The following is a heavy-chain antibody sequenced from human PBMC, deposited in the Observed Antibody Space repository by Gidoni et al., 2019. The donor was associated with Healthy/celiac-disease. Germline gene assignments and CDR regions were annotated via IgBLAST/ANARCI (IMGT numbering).Heavy chain of an antibody. V-gene: IGHV3-23*01. CDR3: ARDIDY. Sequence: EWVSAISGSGGSTYYADSVKGRFTISRDNSKNTLYLQMNSLRAEDTAVYYCARDIDYWGQGTLVTVSS. CDR2: ISGSGGST. J-gene: IGHJ4*02.